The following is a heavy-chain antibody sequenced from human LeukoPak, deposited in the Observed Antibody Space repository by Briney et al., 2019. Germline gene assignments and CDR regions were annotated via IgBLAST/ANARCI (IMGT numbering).Heavy chain of an antibody. CDR2: IYTSGST. V-gene: IGHV4-61*02. CDR3: ARVARCTSCFDVDY. J-gene: IGHJ4*02. CDR1: GGSISSGSYY. Sequence: SETLSLTCTVSGGSISSGSYYWSWIRQPAGKGLEWIGRIYTSGSTNYNPSLKSRVTISRDTSENQFSLKLSSVTAADTAVYYCARVARCTSCFDVDYWGQGTLVTVSS. D-gene: IGHD2-2*01.